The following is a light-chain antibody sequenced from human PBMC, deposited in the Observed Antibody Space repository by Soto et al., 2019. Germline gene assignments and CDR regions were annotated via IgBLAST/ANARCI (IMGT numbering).Light chain of an antibody. CDR1: QSVSTN. J-gene: IGKJ4*01. CDR2: GAS. Sequence: EIVMTQSPATLSVSPGERASLSCRASQSVSTNLAWYQQKPAQAPRLLIYGASTRATGIPARFSGGGSGTEFTLTISSLQSADFAVYYCQQYNDWPLSFGLGTKVEIK. CDR3: QQYNDWPLS. V-gene: IGKV3-15*01.